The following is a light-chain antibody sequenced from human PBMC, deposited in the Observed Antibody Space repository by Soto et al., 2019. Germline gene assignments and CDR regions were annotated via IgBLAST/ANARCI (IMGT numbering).Light chain of an antibody. J-gene: IGLJ1*01. CDR3: AAWDDSLNGYV. Sequence: SALTEPPSESGTPGQRVTISYSGSSSNIGSNTVNWYQQLPGTAPKLLIYSNNQRPSGVPDRFSGSKSGTSASLAISGLQSEDEADYYCAAWDDSLNGYVFGTGTKVTVL. V-gene: IGLV1-44*01. CDR2: SNN. CDR1: SSNIGSNT.